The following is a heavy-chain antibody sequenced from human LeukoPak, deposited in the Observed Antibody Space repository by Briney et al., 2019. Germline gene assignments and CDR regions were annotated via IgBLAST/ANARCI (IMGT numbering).Heavy chain of an antibody. D-gene: IGHD6-13*01. Sequence: AETLSLTCTVSGGSMTSSVYYWGWIRQPPGKGLEWIGSIYYNGSTYYNPSLKSRVTISVDTSKKRFSLRLSSVTAADTAVYYCARDLGSAGLFDYWGQGTLATVSS. CDR1: GGSMTSSVYY. V-gene: IGHV4-39*07. J-gene: IGHJ4*02. CDR3: ARDLGSAGLFDY. CDR2: IYYNGST.